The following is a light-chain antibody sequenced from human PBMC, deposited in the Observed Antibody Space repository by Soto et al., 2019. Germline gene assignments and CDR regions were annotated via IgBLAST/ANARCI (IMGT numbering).Light chain of an antibody. CDR3: QQYSSPPQT. V-gene: IGKV3-20*01. J-gene: IGKJ1*01. CDR1: EPVTGKY. CDR2: AAS. Sequence: EIVLTQSPGTLSLSPGDRATLSCRASEPVTGKYLAWYQQKAGQAPRLLIFAASNRATGIPDRFSGSGSGTDFTLTISRLEPEDFAVYFCQQYSSPPQTFGQGTKVEI.